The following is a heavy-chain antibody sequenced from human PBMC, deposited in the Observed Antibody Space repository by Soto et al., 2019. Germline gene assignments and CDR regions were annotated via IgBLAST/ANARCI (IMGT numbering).Heavy chain of an antibody. J-gene: IGHJ6*01. Sequence: QVQLQESGPGLVKPSETLSLTCTVSGGSISSYYWTWIRQPPGKGLEWIGYIDYSGSTNYNPSLKSRVTISVDTSKNQFSLKLSSVTAADTAVYYCASRSSGWYYGMDVW. CDR2: IDYSGST. CDR1: GGSISSYY. CDR3: ASRSSGWYYGMDV. D-gene: IGHD6-19*01. V-gene: IGHV4-59*08.